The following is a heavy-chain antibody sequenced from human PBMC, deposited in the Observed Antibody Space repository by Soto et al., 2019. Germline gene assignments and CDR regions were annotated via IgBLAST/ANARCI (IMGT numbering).Heavy chain of an antibody. V-gene: IGHV4-59*01. J-gene: IGHJ4*02. D-gene: IGHD7-27*01. CDR2: IYYSGST. CDR1: GGSISSYY. Sequence: QVQLQESGPGLVKPSATLSLTCTVSGGSISSYYWSWIRQPPGKGLEWIGYIYYSGSTNYNPSLRSRVTTSVDTSKNQLSLKVSSVTAADTAVYYCARRWGTSFDFWGQGTLVTVSS. CDR3: ARRWGTSFDF.